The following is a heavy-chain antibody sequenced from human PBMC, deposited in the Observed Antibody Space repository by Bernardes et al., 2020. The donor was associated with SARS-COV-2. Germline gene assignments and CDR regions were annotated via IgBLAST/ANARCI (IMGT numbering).Heavy chain of an antibody. CDR3: ARDGYSSGPYDS. CDR2: INPSSGVT. J-gene: IGHJ4*02. D-gene: IGHD6-19*01. Sequence: ASVKVSCKASGYTFTVYYLQWVRQAPGQGLEWMGWINPSSGVTNYAQKFQGRVTMTRDKSISTVYMELSRLRSDDTAVYYCARDGYSSGPYDSWGQGTLVTVSS. CDR1: GYTFTVYY. V-gene: IGHV1-2*02.